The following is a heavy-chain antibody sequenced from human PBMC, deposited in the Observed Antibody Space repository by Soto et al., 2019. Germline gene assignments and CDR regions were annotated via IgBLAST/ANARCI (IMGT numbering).Heavy chain of an antibody. J-gene: IGHJ3*02. V-gene: IGHV3-21*01. CDR1: GFTFSSYS. CDR3: ARDSVGADDAFSI. CDR2: ISSSSSYI. Sequence: GGSLRLSCAASGFTFSSYSMNWVRQAPGKGLEWVSSISSSSSYIYYADSVKGRFTISRDNAKNSLYLQMNSLRAEDTAVYYCARDSVGADDAFSIWGQGTMVTVSS. D-gene: IGHD1-26*01.